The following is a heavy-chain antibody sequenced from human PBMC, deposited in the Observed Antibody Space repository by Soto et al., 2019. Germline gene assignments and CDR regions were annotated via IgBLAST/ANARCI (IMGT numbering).Heavy chain of an antibody. D-gene: IGHD5-18*01. V-gene: IGHV3-30-3*01. CDR1: GFTFSNYA. CDR3: ARDLGPGMDTPMVVDY. CDR2: ISYDGSNK. J-gene: IGHJ4*02. Sequence: QVQLVESGGGVVQPGRSLRLSCAASGFTFSNYAMHWVRQASGKGLEWVAVISYDGSNKYYADSVKGRFTISRDNSKNTLYLQMNSLRAEDTAVYYCARDLGPGMDTPMVVDYWGQGTLVTVSS.